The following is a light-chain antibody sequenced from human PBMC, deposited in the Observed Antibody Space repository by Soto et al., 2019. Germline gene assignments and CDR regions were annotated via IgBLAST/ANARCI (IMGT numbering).Light chain of an antibody. V-gene: IGLV2-14*01. CDR3: SSYTRSSSLV. CDR2: AVS. J-gene: IGLJ3*02. CDR1: SSDVGAYNY. Sequence: SALTQPASVSGSPGQSITISCTGTSSDVGAYNYVSWYQQHPGKAPKLIIYAVSNRPSGVSNRFSGSKSGNTASLTISGLLAEDEADYYCSSYTRSSSLVFGGGTKLTVL.